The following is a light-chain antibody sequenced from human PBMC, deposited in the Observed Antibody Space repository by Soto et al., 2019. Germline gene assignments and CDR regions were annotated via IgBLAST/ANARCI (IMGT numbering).Light chain of an antibody. Sequence: DIPMTQSPSSLPASVGDRISITCRASQSIGTHLSWYQQKPGKAPKLLIYGASNLQSGVPSRFSGSGSETGFTLTISSLQPEDFATYYCQQSYSAPRTFGQGTKVMIK. J-gene: IGKJ2*01. CDR2: GAS. CDR3: QQSYSAPRT. CDR1: QSIGTH. V-gene: IGKV1-39*01.